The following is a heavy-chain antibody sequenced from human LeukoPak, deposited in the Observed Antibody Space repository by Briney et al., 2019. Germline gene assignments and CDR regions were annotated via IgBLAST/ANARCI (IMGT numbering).Heavy chain of an antibody. D-gene: IGHD3-10*01. CDR2: SIPILGIA. J-gene: IGHJ5*02. CDR1: GGTFSSYT. CDR3: ASITMVRGVIEGFDP. Sequence: SVKVYCKASGGTFSSYTISWVRQAPGQGLEWMGRSIPILGIANYAQKFQGRVTITADKSTSTAYMELSSLRSEDTAVYYCASITMVRGVIEGFDPWGQGTLVTVSS. V-gene: IGHV1-69*02.